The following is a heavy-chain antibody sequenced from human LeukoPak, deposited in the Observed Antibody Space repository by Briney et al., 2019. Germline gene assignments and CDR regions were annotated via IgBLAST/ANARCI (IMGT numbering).Heavy chain of an antibody. CDR2: INPNSGGT. Sequence: ASVKVSCXASGYTFTVYYMHWVRQAPGQGLEWMGRINPNSGGTNYAQKFQGRVTMTRDTSISTAYMELSRLRSDDTAVYYCARRIAAAGTWWFDPWGQGTLVTVSS. CDR1: GYTFTVYY. V-gene: IGHV1-2*06. D-gene: IGHD6-13*01. J-gene: IGHJ5*02. CDR3: ARRIAAAGTWWFDP.